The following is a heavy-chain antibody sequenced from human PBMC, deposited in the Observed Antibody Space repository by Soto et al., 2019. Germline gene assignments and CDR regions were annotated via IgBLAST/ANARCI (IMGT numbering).Heavy chain of an antibody. Sequence: GGSLSLSCAASGFSFGDSAMSWVRQPPGKGLEWLAAVNPDGSDTFYADSVKGRFTISRDNSQNTVNRQMKSLRVEDTAIYYCAKQLGYCSTGRCYFDYWGQGTQVTVSS. D-gene: IGHD2-2*01. J-gene: IGHJ4*02. CDR3: AKQLGYCSTGRCYFDY. CDR1: GFSFGDSA. CDR2: VNPDGSDT. V-gene: IGHV3-23*01.